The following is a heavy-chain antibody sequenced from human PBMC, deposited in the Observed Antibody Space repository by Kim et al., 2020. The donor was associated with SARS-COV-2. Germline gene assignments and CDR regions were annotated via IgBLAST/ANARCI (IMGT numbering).Heavy chain of an antibody. V-gene: IGHV4-30-2*05. J-gene: IGHJ4*02. CDR3: ARDSSEYSNYEGGFDY. Sequence: SLKSRVTISVDTSKNQFSLKLSSVTAADTAVYYCARDSSEYSNYEGGFDYWGQGTLVTVSS. D-gene: IGHD4-4*01.